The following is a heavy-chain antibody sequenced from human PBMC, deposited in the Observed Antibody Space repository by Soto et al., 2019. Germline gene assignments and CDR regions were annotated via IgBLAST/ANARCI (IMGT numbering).Heavy chain of an antibody. D-gene: IGHD3-10*01. V-gene: IGHV3-30*18. CDR1: GFTFSSYG. CDR2: ISYDGSNK. J-gene: IGHJ4*02. CDR3: AKHAIAFIRGVVPGEY. Sequence: QVQLVVSGGGVVQPGRSLRLSCAASGFTFSSYGMHWVRQAPGKALEWVAGISYDGSNKYYADSVKGRLTISRDNSKNTLYLRMNSLIADDTAVYYCAKHAIAFIRGVVPGEYWGQGNMVTVAS.